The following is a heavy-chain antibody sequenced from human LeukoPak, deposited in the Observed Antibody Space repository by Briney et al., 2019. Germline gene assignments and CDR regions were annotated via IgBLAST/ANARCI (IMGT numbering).Heavy chain of an antibody. CDR2: IYAGGSSSA. CDR3: LRQGVGDPPR. Sequence: GGSLRLSCAASGFTVSSNDMSWVRQAPGKGLEWVSLIYAGGSSSAFYADSVKGRFTGSRHDSKNTLDLQMNGLRADDTAVYYCLRQGVGDPPRWGQGTLVTDSS. D-gene: IGHD3-16*01. J-gene: IGHJ4*02. CDR1: GFTVSSND. V-gene: IGHV3-53*04.